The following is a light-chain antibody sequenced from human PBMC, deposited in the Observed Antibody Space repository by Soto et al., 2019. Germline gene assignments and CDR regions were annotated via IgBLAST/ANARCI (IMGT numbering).Light chain of an antibody. CDR3: QKYDSAALLT. V-gene: IGKV1-27*01. CDR2: AAS. CDR1: QGISSY. J-gene: IGKJ4*01. Sequence: DIQMTQSPSSLSASVGDRVTVTCRASQGISSYLARYQQKPGKVPKLLIYAASTLQPGVPSRFSGSGSGTDFTLTISSLQPEDVVTYYCQKYDSAALLTFGGGTKVEIK.